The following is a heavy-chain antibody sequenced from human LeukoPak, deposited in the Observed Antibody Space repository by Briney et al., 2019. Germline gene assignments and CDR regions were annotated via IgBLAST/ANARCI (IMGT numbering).Heavy chain of an antibody. CDR1: GFTFSDYG. J-gene: IGHJ4*02. CDR3: ARRAGVVVPAAIYFDY. CDR2: IKQDGSEK. D-gene: IGHD2-2*02. Sequence: GGSLRLSCAASGFTFSDYGMHWVRQAPGKGLEWVANIKQDGSEKCYVDSVKGRFTISRDNAKNSLYLQMNSLRAEDTAVYYCARRAGVVVPAAIYFDYWGQGTLVTVSS. V-gene: IGHV3-7*01.